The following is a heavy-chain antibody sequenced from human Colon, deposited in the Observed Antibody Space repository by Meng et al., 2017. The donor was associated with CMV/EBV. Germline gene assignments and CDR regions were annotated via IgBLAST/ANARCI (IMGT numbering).Heavy chain of an antibody. Sequence: GESLISCAASGFTFRSNSMTWVRQTPGKGLEWVSSISGSGDNTYYADSVKGRFTISRDNSKNTLYLQMNSLRAEDTALYYCAKRSTAMVSWGQGTLVTVSS. CDR1: GFTFRSNS. J-gene: IGHJ4*02. CDR2: ISGSGDNT. V-gene: IGHV3-23*01. D-gene: IGHD5-18*01. CDR3: AKRSTAMVS.